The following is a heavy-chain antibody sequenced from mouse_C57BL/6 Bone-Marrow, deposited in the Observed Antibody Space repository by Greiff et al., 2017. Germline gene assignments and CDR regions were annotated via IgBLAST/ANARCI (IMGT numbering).Heavy chain of an antibody. CDR3: ARADDYGNWFAY. CDR1: GYTFTTYP. CDR2: FHPDNDDT. J-gene: IGHJ3*01. V-gene: IGHV1-47*01. Sequence: QVQLQQSGAELVKPGASVKMSCKASGYTFTTYPIEWMKQNHGKSLEWIGNFHPDNDDTKYNEKFKGKATLTVEKSSSTAYLELSRLTSDDAAVYCCARADDYGNWFAYWCQGTLVTVSA. D-gene: IGHD1-1*01.